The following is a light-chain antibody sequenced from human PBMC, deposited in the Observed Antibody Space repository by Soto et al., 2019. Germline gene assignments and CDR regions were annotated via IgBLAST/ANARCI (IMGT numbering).Light chain of an antibody. CDR3: HQYGSLGT. CDR1: QNIDNK. Sequence: EIRVTNSPSTLSLYTKERATLSFRASQNIDNKLVWYQQKPGQVPRLLIYDASTRATGIPDRFSGSGSGTDFTLTISRLEPEDFAVYYCHQYGSLGTFCQGTKV. V-gene: IGKV3-20*01. CDR2: DAS. J-gene: IGKJ1*01.